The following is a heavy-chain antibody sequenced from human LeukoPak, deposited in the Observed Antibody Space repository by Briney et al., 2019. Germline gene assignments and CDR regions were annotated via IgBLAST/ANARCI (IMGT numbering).Heavy chain of an antibody. CDR2: IYYSGST. Sequence: PSETLSLTCVVSGGSISSTSYYWGWIRQPPGKGLEWIGSIYYSGSTYYSPSLKSRVTISVDTSKNQFSLKLSSVTAADTAVYYCARGPYYYDSSGNFDYWGQGTLVTVSS. J-gene: IGHJ4*02. CDR1: GGSISSTSYY. D-gene: IGHD3-22*01. V-gene: IGHV4-39*07. CDR3: ARGPYYYDSSGNFDY.